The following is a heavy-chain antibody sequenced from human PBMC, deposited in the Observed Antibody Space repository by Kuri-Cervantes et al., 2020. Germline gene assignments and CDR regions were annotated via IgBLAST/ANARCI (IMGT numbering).Heavy chain of an antibody. J-gene: IGHJ4*02. CDR1: SGSISSYY. V-gene: IGHV4-4*07. Sequence: GSLRLSCTVSSGSISSYYWSWIRQPAGKGLEWIGRIYTSGSTNYNPSLKGRVTMSVDTSKNQFSLKLSSVTAADTAVYYCATGVGATGYWGQGTLVTVSS. CDR3: ATGVGATGY. D-gene: IGHD1-26*01. CDR2: IYTSGST.